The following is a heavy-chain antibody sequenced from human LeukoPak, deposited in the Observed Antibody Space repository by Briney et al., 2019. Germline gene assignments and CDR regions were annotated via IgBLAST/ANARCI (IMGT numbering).Heavy chain of an antibody. CDR1: GYTFTNYY. D-gene: IGHD3-22*01. CDR3: ARDRTGYYYDSSGYYFDAFDI. J-gene: IGHJ3*02. V-gene: IGHV1-46*03. Sequence: ASVKVSCKASGYTFTNYYMHWVRQAPGQGLEWMGIINPSGGSTSYAQKFKGRVTMTRDTSTTTVYMELSSLRSEDTAVYSCARDRTGYYYDSSGYYFDAFDIWGQGTMVTVSS. CDR2: INPSGGST.